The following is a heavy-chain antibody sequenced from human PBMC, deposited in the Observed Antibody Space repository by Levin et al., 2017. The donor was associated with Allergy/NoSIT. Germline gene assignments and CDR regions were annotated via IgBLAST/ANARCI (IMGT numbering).Heavy chain of an antibody. CDR2: ISSSSSYI. V-gene: IGHV3-21*01. Sequence: GGSLRLSCAASGFTFSSYSMNWVRQAPGKGLEWVSSISSSSSYIYYADSVKGRFTISRDNAKNSLYLQMNSLRAEDTAMYYCARWVGGFSLRGAHDYWGQGTLVTVSS. J-gene: IGHJ4*02. D-gene: IGHD3-3*01. CDR1: GFTFSSYS. CDR3: ARWVGGFSLRGAHDY.